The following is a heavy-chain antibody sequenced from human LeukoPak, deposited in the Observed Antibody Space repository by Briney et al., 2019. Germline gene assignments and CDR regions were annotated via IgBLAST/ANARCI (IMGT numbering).Heavy chain of an antibody. D-gene: IGHD2-15*01. J-gene: IGHJ5*02. CDR2: ISSSGSTI. V-gene: IGHV3-48*03. CDR3: ARESGYCSGGSCRNWFDP. CDR1: GFTFSSYA. Sequence: PGGSLRLSCAASGFTFSSYAMNWVRQAPGKGLEWVSYISSSGSTIYYADSVKGRFTISRDNAKNSLYLQMNSLRAEDTAVYYCARESGYCSGGSCRNWFDPWGQGTLVTVSS.